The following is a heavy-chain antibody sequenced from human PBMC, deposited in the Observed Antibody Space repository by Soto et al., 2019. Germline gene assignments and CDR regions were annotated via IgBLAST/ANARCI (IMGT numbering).Heavy chain of an antibody. J-gene: IGHJ4*02. Sequence: QVQLVESGGGVVQPGRSLRLSCTASEFTFSDYAMHWVRQTPGKGLEWVAVISYDETFKHYADSVKGRFTISRDNSKNPLFLHMNSLRPEVTAVYYCVKGTRGLFKSYFDYWGQGTLVTVSS. V-gene: IGHV3-30*01. D-gene: IGHD2-15*01. CDR2: ISYDETFK. CDR1: EFTFSDYA. CDR3: VKGTRGLFKSYFDY.